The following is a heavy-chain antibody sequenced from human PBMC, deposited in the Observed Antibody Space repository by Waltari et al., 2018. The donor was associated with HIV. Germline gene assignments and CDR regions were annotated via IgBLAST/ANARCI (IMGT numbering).Heavy chain of an antibody. Sequence: EVQLLESGGGLVQPGGSLRLSCAASGFTFSSYAMSWVRQDPGEGLEWVSAISGSGGSTYYADSVKGRFTISRDNSKNTLYLQMNSLRAEDTAVYYCAKSGKITMIVVVITTAFDIWGQGTMVTVSS. CDR1: GFTFSSYA. CDR2: ISGSGGST. J-gene: IGHJ3*02. D-gene: IGHD3-22*01. V-gene: IGHV3-23*01. CDR3: AKSGKITMIVVVITTAFDI.